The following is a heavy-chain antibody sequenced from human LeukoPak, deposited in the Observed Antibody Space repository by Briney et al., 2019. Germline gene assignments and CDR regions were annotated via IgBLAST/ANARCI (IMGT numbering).Heavy chain of an antibody. V-gene: IGHV1-18*04. Sequence: ASVKVSCKASGYTFNMHSIIWVRQAPGQGLEWMGWISAYNGDTKYAQKLQGRVTMTTDTSTSTAYMELRSLRSDDTAVYYCTRDDVTGARGGNWFDPWGQGTLVTVSS. J-gene: IGHJ5*02. CDR3: TRDDVTGARGGNWFDP. D-gene: IGHD3-9*01. CDR2: ISAYNGDT. CDR1: GYTFNMHS.